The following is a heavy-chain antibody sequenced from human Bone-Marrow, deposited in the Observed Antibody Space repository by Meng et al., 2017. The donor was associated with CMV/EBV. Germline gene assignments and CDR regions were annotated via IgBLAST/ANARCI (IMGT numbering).Heavy chain of an antibody. Sequence: SETLSLTCAVYGESFSDYCRTWIRQPPGKGLEWIGEINHGGSTNYNPSLKSRVTTSVDTSKNQFSLKLTSVTAADTAVYYCARRPCSTTACCTIDYWGQGTLVTVSS. CDR2: INHGGST. CDR1: GESFSDYC. J-gene: IGHJ4*02. CDR3: ARRPCSTTACCTIDY. D-gene: IGHD2-2*02. V-gene: IGHV4-34*01.